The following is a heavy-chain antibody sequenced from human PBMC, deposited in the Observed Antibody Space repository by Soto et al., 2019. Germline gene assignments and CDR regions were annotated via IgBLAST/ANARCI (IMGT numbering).Heavy chain of an antibody. CDR2: IYYSGST. D-gene: IGHD6-19*01. CDR1: GGSISSSSYY. V-gene: IGHV4-39*01. J-gene: IGHJ4*02. Sequence: SETLSLTCTVSGGSISSSSYYWGWIRQPPGKGLEWIGSIYYSGSTHYNPSLKSRVTISVDTSKNQFSLKLSSVTAADTAVYYCASSGWWYFDYWGQGTLVTVSS. CDR3: ASSGWWYFDY.